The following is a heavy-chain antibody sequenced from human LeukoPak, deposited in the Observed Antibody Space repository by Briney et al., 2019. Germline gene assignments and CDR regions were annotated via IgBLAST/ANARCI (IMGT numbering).Heavy chain of an antibody. D-gene: IGHD3-22*01. Sequence: PSETLSLTCTVSGGSISSSSYYWGWIRQPPGKGLEWIGSIYYSGITYYNPSLKSRVTISVDTSKNQFSLKLSSVTAADTAVYYCARGRQWLWGDYFDYWGQGTLVTVSS. CDR1: GGSISSSSYY. CDR3: ARGRQWLWGDYFDY. V-gene: IGHV4-39*01. J-gene: IGHJ4*02. CDR2: IYYSGIT.